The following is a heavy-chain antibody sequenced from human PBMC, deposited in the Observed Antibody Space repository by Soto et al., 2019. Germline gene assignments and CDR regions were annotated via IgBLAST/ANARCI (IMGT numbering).Heavy chain of an antibody. D-gene: IGHD3-10*01. CDR2: ISGGGAAP. CDR1: GFTFSNDS. V-gene: IGHV3-23*01. Sequence: LLLSXEASGFTFSNDSISWFRHSPVKWLEWVSSISGGGAAPYYVDSVKGRFTISRDNIKITLYLQMNNLRAEDTGVYYCAKDLSYTWKNEAKGGIDQWGQAILV. J-gene: IGHJ4*02. CDR3: AKDLSYTWKNEAKGGIDQ.